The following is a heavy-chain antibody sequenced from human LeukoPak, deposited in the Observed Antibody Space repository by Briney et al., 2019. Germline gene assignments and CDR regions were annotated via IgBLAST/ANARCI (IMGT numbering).Heavy chain of an antibody. CDR1: RFTFTNYS. V-gene: IGHV4-34*01. Sequence: GSLRLSCAASRFTFTNYSMNWIRQPPGKGLEWIGEINHSGSTNYNPSLKSRVTISVDTSKNQFSLKLSSVTAADTAAYYCARRRYYDSSFDYWGQGTLVTVSS. CDR3: ARRRYYDSSFDY. J-gene: IGHJ4*02. D-gene: IGHD3-22*01. CDR2: INHSGST.